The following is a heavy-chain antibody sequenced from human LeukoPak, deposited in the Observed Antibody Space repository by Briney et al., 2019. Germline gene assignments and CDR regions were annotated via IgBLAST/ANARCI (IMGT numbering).Heavy chain of an antibody. V-gene: IGHV3-21*05. J-gene: IGHJ5*01. Sequence: GGSLRLSCAASGFTFSSYSMNWVRQAPGKGLEWVSYISSTSAYIYYAESVKGRFSISRDNVDNVVHLQMSSLTNEDTAVYYCARVAVAGPTGWFDSWGQGTLVTVSS. CDR3: ARVAVAGPTGWFDS. CDR1: GFTFSSYS. D-gene: IGHD6-19*01. CDR2: ISSTSAYI.